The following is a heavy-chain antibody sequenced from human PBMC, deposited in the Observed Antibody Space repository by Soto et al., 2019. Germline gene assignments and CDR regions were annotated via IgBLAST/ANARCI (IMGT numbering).Heavy chain of an antibody. CDR3: AKVRNSSGWYYYYYGMDV. V-gene: IGHV3-23*01. CDR2: ISGSGGST. D-gene: IGHD6-19*01. CDR1: GFTFSSYA. Sequence: GGSLRLSCAASGFTFSSYAMSWVRQAPGKGLEWVSAISGSGGSTYYADSVKGRFTISRDNSKNTLYLQMNSLRAEDTAVYYCAKVRNSSGWYYYYYGMDVWGQGTTVTVSS. J-gene: IGHJ6*02.